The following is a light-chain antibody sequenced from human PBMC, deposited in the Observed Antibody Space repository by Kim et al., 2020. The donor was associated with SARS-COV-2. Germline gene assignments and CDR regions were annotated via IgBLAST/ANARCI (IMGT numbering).Light chain of an antibody. CDR2: DVN. Sequence: QSALNQPASVSGSPGQSISISCTGTSSNIGSYNYVSWHQQHPGKAPKLMIYDVNKRPSGISSRFSGSKSGSTASLTISGLQAEDEADYYCSSFTTRSTLVFGGGTKVTVL. CDR1: SSNIGSYNY. J-gene: IGLJ3*02. V-gene: IGLV2-14*03. CDR3: SSFTTRSTLV.